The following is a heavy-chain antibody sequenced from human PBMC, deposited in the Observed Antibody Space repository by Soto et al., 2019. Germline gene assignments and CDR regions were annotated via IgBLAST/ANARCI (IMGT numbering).Heavy chain of an antibody. J-gene: IGHJ6*02. Sequence: GASVKVSFKASAGTFSSYAISAVRRAPGLGLEWVGGIIPVFGTANYAQKFQRRVTTTADESTGTSSREVNNLRSEDTAVYYCAKVRYSSPMGYYYGMDVWGQGTTVTVSS. CDR2: IIPVFGTA. D-gene: IGHD2-2*01. CDR1: AGTFSSYA. V-gene: IGHV1-69*13. CDR3: AKVRYSSPMGYYYGMDV.